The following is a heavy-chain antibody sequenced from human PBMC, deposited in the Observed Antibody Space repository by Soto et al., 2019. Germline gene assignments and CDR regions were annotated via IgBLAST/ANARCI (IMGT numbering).Heavy chain of an antibody. D-gene: IGHD3-22*01. CDR1: GGTFSSYA. CDR3: ARGALYYDSSGYYWSY. V-gene: IGHV1-69*01. J-gene: IGHJ4*02. Sequence: QVQLVQSGAEVKKPGSSVKVSCKASGGTFSSYAISWVRQAPGQGLEWMGGIIPIFGTANYAQKFQGRVTITADESTSTAYMEMSSLRSEDTAVYYCARGALYYDSSGYYWSYWGQGTLVTVSS. CDR2: IIPIFGTA.